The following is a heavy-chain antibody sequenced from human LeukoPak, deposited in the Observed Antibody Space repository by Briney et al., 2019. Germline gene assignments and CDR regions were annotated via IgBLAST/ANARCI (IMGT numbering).Heavy chain of an antibody. J-gene: IGHJ4*02. D-gene: IGHD6-19*01. CDR3: AKGRGSSGWYGYYFDY. V-gene: IGHV3-23*01. Sequence: GGSLRLSCAASGFTFSSYAMSWVRQAPGKGLEWVSAISGSGGSTYYADSVKGRFTISRDNSKNTLYLQMNSLRAEDTAVYYCAKGRGSSGWYGYYFDYWGQGTLVTVSS. CDR2: ISGSGGST. CDR1: GFTFSSYA.